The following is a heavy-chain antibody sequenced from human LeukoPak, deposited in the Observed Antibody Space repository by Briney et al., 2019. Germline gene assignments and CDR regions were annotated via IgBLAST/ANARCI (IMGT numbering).Heavy chain of an antibody. CDR1: GGSISSGSYY. D-gene: IGHD5-18*01. CDR2: IYTSGST. Sequence: SETLSLTCTVSGGSISSGSYYWSWIRQPAGKGLEWIGRIYTSGSTNYNPSLKSRVTISVDTSKNQFSLKLSSVTAADTAVYYCARGPGYASWGQGTLVTVSS. J-gene: IGHJ4*02. CDR3: ARGPGYAS. V-gene: IGHV4-61*02.